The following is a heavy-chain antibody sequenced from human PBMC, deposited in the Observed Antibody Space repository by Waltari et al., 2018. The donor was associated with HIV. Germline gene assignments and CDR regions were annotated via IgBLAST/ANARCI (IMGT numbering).Heavy chain of an antibody. CDR1: GGSFRPYY. CDR3: ARHRFMRGNSGWYFLY. J-gene: IGHJ4*02. Sequence: QVQLQQWGAGLLKPSETLSLTCAVYGGSFRPYYWTWIRQTPGKGLEWIGEINHSGTTDYNPSLKSRLTMSIDTSKSQFSLKLSSVTAADTGIYYCARHRFMRGNSGWYFLYWGQGTQVTVSS. CDR2: INHSGTT. V-gene: IGHV4-34*02. D-gene: IGHD6-19*01.